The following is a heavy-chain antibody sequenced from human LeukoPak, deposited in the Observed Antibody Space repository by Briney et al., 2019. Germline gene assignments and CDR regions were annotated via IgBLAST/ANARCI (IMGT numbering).Heavy chain of an antibody. CDR1: GFTFNYYA. CDR2: IVGSGDST. CDR3: ATYYDFWSGYYWGNHFDY. V-gene: IGHV3-23*01. J-gene: IGHJ4*02. Sequence: GGSLRLSCAATGFTFNYYAMNWVRQAPGRGLDWVWAIVGSGDSTYYADSVKGRFTISRDNSKNTLYLQMNSLRAEDTAVYYCATYYDFWSGYYWGNHFDYWGQGTLVTVSS. D-gene: IGHD3-3*01.